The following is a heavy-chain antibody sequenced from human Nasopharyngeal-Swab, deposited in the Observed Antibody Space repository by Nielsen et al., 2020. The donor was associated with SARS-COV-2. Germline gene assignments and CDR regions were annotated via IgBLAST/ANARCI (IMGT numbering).Heavy chain of an antibody. CDR3: ARAKYGDPYYYYYYMDV. CDR2: ISSSSSTI. Sequence: GESLKISCAASGFTFSSYSMNWVRQAPGKGLEWVSYISSSSSTIYYADSVKGRFTISRDNAKNSLYLQMNSLRAEDTAVYYCARAKYGDPYYYYYYMDVWGQGTLVTVSS. V-gene: IGHV3-48*04. CDR1: GFTFSSYS. J-gene: IGHJ6*03. D-gene: IGHD4-17*01.